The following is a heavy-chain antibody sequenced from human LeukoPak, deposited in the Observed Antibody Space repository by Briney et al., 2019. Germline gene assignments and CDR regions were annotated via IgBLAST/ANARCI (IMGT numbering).Heavy chain of an antibody. CDR1: GYTFTSYA. CDR3: ARVLTYYYDSSGYSY. J-gene: IGHJ4*02. CDR2: INARNGST. D-gene: IGHD3-22*01. Sequence: ASVKVSCKASGYTFTSYAMHWVRQAPGQRLEWMGWINARNGSTKYSQKFQGRVTFTRNTSASTAYMELSSLRAEDTAVYYCARVLTYYYDSSGYSYWGQGTLVTVSS. V-gene: IGHV1-3*01.